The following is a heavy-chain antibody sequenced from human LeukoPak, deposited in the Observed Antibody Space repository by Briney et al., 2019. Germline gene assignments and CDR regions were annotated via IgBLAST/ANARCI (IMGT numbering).Heavy chain of an antibody. CDR3: ARTYDVEAFDI. CDR1: GYTFTRYY. D-gene: IGHD3-3*01. CDR2: INPNSGGT. J-gene: IGHJ3*02. Sequence: GASVKVSCKASGYTFTRYYMHWVRQAPGQGLEWMGWINPNSGGTNYAQKFQGRVTMTRDTSISTAYMELSRLRSDDPAVYSCARTYDVEAFDIWGQGTMVTVSS. V-gene: IGHV1-2*02.